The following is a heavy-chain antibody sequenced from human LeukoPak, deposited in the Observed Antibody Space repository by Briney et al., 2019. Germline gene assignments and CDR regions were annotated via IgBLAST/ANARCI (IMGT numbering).Heavy chain of an antibody. CDR1: GITLSNYG. CDR2: ISGSAGGT. J-gene: IGHJ4*02. CDR3: AKRGVVIRVILVGFHKEAYYFDA. Sequence: GGSLRLSCAVSGITLSNYGMSWVRQAPGKGLEWVAGISGSAGGTNYANSVKGRFTISSDNRKNTLYLQMNSLRADDTAIYFCAKRGVVIRVILVGFHKEAYYFDAWGQGALVTVSP. V-gene: IGHV3-23*01. D-gene: IGHD3-22*01.